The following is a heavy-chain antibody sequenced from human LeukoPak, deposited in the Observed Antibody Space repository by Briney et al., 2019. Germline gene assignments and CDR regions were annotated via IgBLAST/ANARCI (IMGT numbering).Heavy chain of an antibody. CDR3: ARDHSTGWDFDY. V-gene: IGHV4-38-2*02. D-gene: IGHD6-25*01. J-gene: IGHJ4*02. CDR1: GYSISSDCY. Sequence: SETLPLTRTVSGYSISSDCYWAWIRQPPGKGLEWIGSMYHSGDTHYNPSLKSRVTISVDMPKNQFSLKLTSVTAADTAVYYCARDHSTGWDFDYWGQGTLVTVSS. CDR2: MYHSGDT.